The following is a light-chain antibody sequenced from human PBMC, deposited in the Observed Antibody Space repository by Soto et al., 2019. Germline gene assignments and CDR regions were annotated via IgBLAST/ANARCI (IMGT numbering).Light chain of an antibody. J-gene: IGKJ1*01. V-gene: IGKV1-5*03. CDR1: QDISNY. CDR2: KAS. CDR3: QQYNSYLWT. Sequence: DIQMTQSPSSLSASVGDRVTITCQASQDISNYLNWYQQKPGKAPKLLIYKASSLGSGVPSRFSGSGSGTEFTLTISSLQPDDFATYYCQQYNSYLWTFGQGTKVDIK.